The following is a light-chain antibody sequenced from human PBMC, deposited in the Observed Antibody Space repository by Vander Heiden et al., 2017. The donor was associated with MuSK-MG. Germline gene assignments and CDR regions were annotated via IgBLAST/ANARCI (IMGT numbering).Light chain of an antibody. CDR3: QQRSNWPPGFT. CDR1: QNIGTS. CDR2: DAS. V-gene: IGKV3-11*01. Sequence: VLPQSPATLSLSPGERATLSCRASQNIGTSLAWYHHKPGQAPRLLIYDASERAAGIPARFSGGGSGIDFTLTINSLESGDSGVYYCQQRSNWPPGFTFGPGIKVEIK. J-gene: IGKJ3*01.